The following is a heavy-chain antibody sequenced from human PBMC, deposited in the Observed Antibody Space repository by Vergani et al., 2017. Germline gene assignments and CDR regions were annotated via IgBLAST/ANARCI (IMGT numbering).Heavy chain of an antibody. J-gene: IGHJ3*02. Sequence: QVQLVQSGAEVKKPGASVKVSCKASGYTFTGYYMHWVRQAPGQGLEWMGWINPNSGGTNYAQKFQGRVTMTRDTSTSTVYMELSSLRSEDTAVYYCARNTVAGDAFDIWGQGTMVTVSS. D-gene: IGHD6-19*01. CDR3: ARNTVAGDAFDI. CDR2: INPNSGGT. CDR1: GYTFTGYY. V-gene: IGHV1-2*02.